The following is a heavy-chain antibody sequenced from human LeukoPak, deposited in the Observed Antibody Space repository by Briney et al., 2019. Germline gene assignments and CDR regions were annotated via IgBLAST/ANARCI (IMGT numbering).Heavy chain of an antibody. D-gene: IGHD3-3*01. CDR2: IYYSGTT. CDR1: GGSISSSSYS. Sequence: SETLSLTCTVSGGSISSSSYSWGWIRQPPGKGLEWIGSIYYSGTTYYNPSLKSRVTISVDTSKIQFSLKLSSVAATDTAVYFCARLRFDFWSGFTHPYFDYWGQGTLVTVSS. CDR3: ARLRFDFWSGFTHPYFDY. V-gene: IGHV4-39*01. J-gene: IGHJ4*02.